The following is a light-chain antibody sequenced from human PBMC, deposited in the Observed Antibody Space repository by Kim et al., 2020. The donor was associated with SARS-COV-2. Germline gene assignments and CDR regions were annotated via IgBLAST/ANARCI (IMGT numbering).Light chain of an antibody. J-gene: IGKJ2*01. CDR3: QQYYSTPYT. CDR2: WVS. V-gene: IGKV4-1*01. Sequence: DIVMTQSPDSLAVSLGERATINCKSSQSVLYSANNKNYLAWYQQKPGQPPKLFFYWVSTRESGVPARFSGSGSETDFTLTISSLQAEDVAVYYCQQYYSTPYTFGQGTKVDIK. CDR1: QSVLYSANNKNY.